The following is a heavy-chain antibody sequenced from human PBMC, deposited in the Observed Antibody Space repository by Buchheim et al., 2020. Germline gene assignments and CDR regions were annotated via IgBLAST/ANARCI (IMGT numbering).Heavy chain of an antibody. CDR3: AREGSGSSYSYFDY. D-gene: IGHD1-26*01. CDR1: GFTFSDYY. Sequence: QVQLVKSGGGLVKPGGSLRLSCAASGFTFSDYYMSWIRQAPGKGLEGGSYITNIGSTIYYADSVKGRFTISRDSAKNSLDLQMNSLSAEDTAVYYCAREGSGSSYSYFDYWGQGTL. CDR2: ITNIGSTI. V-gene: IGHV3-11*01. J-gene: IGHJ4*02.